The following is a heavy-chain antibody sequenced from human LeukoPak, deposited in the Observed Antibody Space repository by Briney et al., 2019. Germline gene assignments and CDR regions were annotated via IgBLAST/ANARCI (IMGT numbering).Heavy chain of an antibody. V-gene: IGHV3-21*01. CDR2: ISSSSSYI. Sequence: GGSLRLSCAASGFTFSSYAMSWVRQAPGKGLEWVSSISSSSSYIYYAGSVKGRFTISRDNAKNSLYLQMNSLRAEDTAVYYCARGPPLSLYGMDVRGQGTTVTVSS. CDR3: ARGPPLSLYGMDV. D-gene: IGHD5/OR15-5a*01. J-gene: IGHJ6*02. CDR1: GFTFSSYA.